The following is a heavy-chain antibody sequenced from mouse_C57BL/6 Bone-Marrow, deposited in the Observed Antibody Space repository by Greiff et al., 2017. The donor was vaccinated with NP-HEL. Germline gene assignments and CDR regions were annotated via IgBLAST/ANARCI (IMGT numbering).Heavy chain of an antibody. V-gene: IGHV1-59*01. Sequence: QVQLKQSGAELVRPGTSVKLSCKASGYTFTSYWMHWVKQRPGQGLEWIGVIDPSDSYTNYNQKFKGKATLTVDTSSSTAYMQLSSLTSEDSAVYYCARGGDSSGYVRGYWGQGTSVTVSS. J-gene: IGHJ4*01. D-gene: IGHD3-2*02. CDR2: IDPSDSYT. CDR1: GYTFTSYW. CDR3: ARGGDSSGYVRGY.